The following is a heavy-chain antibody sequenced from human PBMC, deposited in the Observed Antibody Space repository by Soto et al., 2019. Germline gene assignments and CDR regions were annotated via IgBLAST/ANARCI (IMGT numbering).Heavy chain of an antibody. V-gene: IGHV4-4*08. CDR3: ARRSYGSGVDL. Sequence: SETLSLTCTVSGNSISDYYWSWVRLPPGKGLEWIAHIDNSGNTNYNPSLKSRVTISGDTSKNQFSLHLNSVTAADTAVYYCARRSYGSGVDLWGRGTLVTVSS. CDR1: GNSISDYY. CDR2: IDNSGNT. J-gene: IGHJ5*02. D-gene: IGHD3-10*01.